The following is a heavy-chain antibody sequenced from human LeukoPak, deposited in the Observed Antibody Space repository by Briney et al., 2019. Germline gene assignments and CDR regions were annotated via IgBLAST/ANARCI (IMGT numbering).Heavy chain of an antibody. CDR1: GFTFSSYG. V-gene: IGHV3-30*02. CDR2: IRYDGSNK. Sequence: GGSLRLSCAASGFTFSSYGMHWVRQAPGKGLEWVAFIRYDGSNKYYVDSVKGRFTISRDNSKNTLYLQMNSLRAEDTAVYYCAKDLGHSSSWYNWFDPWGQGTLVTVSS. D-gene: IGHD6-13*01. CDR3: AKDLGHSSSWYNWFDP. J-gene: IGHJ5*02.